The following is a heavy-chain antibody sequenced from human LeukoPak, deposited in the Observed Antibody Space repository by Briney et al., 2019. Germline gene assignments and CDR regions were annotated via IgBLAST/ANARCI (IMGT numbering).Heavy chain of an antibody. D-gene: IGHD2-21*02. J-gene: IGHJ4*02. CDR1: GGSISSSSYC. CDR3: NIVVVTAISH. CDR2: IYYSGST. Sequence: SETLSLTCTVSGGSISSSSYCWGWIRQPPGKGLEGIGSIYYSGSTYYNPSLKSRVTISVDTSKNQFSLKLSSVTAADTAVYYCNIVVVTAISHWGQGTLVTVSS. V-gene: IGHV4-39*01.